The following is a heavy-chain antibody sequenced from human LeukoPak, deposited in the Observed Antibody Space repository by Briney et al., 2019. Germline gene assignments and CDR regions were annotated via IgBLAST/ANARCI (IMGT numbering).Heavy chain of an antibody. D-gene: IGHD6-19*01. Sequence: GASVKVSCKASGYTFTSYGISWVRQAPGQGLEWTGWISAYNGNTNYAQKLQGRVTMTTDTSTSTAYMELRSLRSDDTAVYYCAGEPRYSSGWSGFYYFDYWGQGTLVTVSS. V-gene: IGHV1-18*01. J-gene: IGHJ4*02. CDR1: GYTFTSYG. CDR2: ISAYNGNT. CDR3: AGEPRYSSGWSGFYYFDY.